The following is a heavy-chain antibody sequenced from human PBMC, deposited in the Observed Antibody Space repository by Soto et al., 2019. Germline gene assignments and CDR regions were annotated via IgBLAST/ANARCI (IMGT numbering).Heavy chain of an antibody. CDR3: AKDLRFIAAAVNAAADY. D-gene: IGHD6-13*01. Sequence: QVQLVESGGGVVQPGRSLRLSCAASGFTFSSYGMHWVRQAPGKGLEWVAVISYDGSNKYYSDSVKGRFTISRDKSKNTLYLQVTSLKADDTAVYYCAKDLRFIAAAVNAAADYWGQGTLVTVSS. V-gene: IGHV3-30*18. J-gene: IGHJ4*02. CDR2: ISYDGSNK. CDR1: GFTFSSYG.